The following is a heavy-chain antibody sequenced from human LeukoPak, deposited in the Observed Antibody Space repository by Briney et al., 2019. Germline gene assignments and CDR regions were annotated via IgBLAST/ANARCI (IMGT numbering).Heavy chain of an antibody. Sequence: GGSLRLSCAASGLTFSSYSMNWVRQAPGKGLEWVSSISSSSSYIYYADSVKGRFTISRDNAKNSLYLQMNSLRAEDTAVYYCARGYGDYFGSYYFDYWGQGTLVTVSS. CDR3: ARGYGDYFGSYYFDY. CDR1: GLTFSSYS. V-gene: IGHV3-21*01. CDR2: ISSSSSYI. D-gene: IGHD4-17*01. J-gene: IGHJ4*02.